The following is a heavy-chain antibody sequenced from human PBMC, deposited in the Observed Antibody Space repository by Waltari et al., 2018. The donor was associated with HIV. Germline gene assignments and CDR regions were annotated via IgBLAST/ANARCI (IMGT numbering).Heavy chain of an antibody. D-gene: IGHD1-1*01. Sequence: EVQLVESGGGLVQPGGSLRLSCAVSGFTFSSYWMHWVRQVPGKVLVGVSRIKSDGSSTSYADSVKGRFTISRDNAKNTLYLQMNSLRAEDTAVYYCARMAARTTWGQGTLVTVSS. J-gene: IGHJ5*02. CDR2: IKSDGSST. CDR1: GFTFSSYW. CDR3: ARMAARTT. V-gene: IGHV3-74*01.